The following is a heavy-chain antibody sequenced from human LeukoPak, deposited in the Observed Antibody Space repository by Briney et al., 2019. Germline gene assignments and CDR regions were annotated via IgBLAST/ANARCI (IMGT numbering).Heavy chain of an antibody. J-gene: IGHJ4*02. Sequence: SVKVSCEASGGTFSSYAISWVRQAPGQGLEWMGGIIPIFGTANYAQKFQGRVTITADKSTSTAYMELSSLRYEDTAVYYCASIGSSAYIPFDYWGQGTLVTVSS. V-gene: IGHV1-69*06. CDR3: ASIGSSAYIPFDY. CDR2: IIPIFGTA. CDR1: GGTFSSYA. D-gene: IGHD3-22*01.